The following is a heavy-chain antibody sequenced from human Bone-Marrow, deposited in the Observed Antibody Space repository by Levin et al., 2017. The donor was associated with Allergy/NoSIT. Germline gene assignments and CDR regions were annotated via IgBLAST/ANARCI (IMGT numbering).Heavy chain of an antibody. D-gene: IGHD3-10*02. CDR2: ISQDGSNE. CDR3: AKDYYSLSNCDVRGLDY. J-gene: IGHJ4*02. CDR1: GFAFTSYI. V-gene: IGHV3-30*04. Sequence: GGSLRLSCSASGFAFTSYIIHWVRQAPGKGLEWVAVISQDGSNEYYADSVKGRFTISRDNSRTTLYLQMNSLRAADTAVYYCAKDYYSLSNCDVRGLDYWGQGILVTVST.